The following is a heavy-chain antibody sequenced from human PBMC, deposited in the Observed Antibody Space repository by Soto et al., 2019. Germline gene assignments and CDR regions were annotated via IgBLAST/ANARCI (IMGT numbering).Heavy chain of an antibody. Sequence: QVQLVQSGAEVKKPGSSVKVSCKASGGTFSSYAISWVRQAPGQGLEWMGGIIPIFGTANYAQKLQGRVTMTTDTSTSTAYMELRSLRSDDTAVYYCARDMSGSYSEVVDPWGQGTLVTVSS. CDR3: ARDMSGSYSEVVDP. D-gene: IGHD1-26*01. CDR2: IIPIFGTA. CDR1: GGTFSSYA. J-gene: IGHJ5*02. V-gene: IGHV1-69*06.